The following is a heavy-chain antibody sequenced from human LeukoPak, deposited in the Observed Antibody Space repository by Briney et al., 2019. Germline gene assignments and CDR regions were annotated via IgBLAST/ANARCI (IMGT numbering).Heavy chain of an antibody. CDR2: IIPIFGTA. D-gene: IGHD5-24*01. Sequence: ASVKVSCKASGGTFSSYVISWVRQAPGQGLEWMGGIIPIFGTANYAQKFQGRVTITTDESTSTAYMELSSLRSEDTAVYYCARDRRDGYLADWGQGTLVTVSS. J-gene: IGHJ4*02. V-gene: IGHV1-69*05. CDR3: ARDRRDGYLAD. CDR1: GGTFSSYV.